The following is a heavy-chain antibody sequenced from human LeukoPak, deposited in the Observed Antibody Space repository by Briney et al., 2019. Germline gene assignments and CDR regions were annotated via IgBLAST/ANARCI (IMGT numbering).Heavy chain of an antibody. D-gene: IGHD3-3*01. CDR2: IIPSGTTT. CDR3: ASLGGFLEWLSGPDY. V-gene: IGHV3-11*01. J-gene: IGHJ4*02. Sequence: PGGSLRLSCAASGFTFSDFYMTWIRQAPGKGLEWVSYIIPSGTTTYYADSVKGRFTISRDNAKNSLYLQMNSLRAEDTAVYYCASLGGFLEWLSGPDYWGQGTLVTVSS. CDR1: GFTFSDFY.